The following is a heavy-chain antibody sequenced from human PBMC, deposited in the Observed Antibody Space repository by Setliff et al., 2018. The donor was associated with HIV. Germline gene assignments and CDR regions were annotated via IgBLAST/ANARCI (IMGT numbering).Heavy chain of an antibody. J-gene: IGHJ4*02. D-gene: IGHD3-9*01. CDR2: ISSSGTTI. V-gene: IGHV3-11*04. CDR3: ARSQIYYDILTGYYTGGCYFDY. CDR1: GFTFNTAW. Sequence: PGGSLRLSCVASGFTFNTAWVSWVRQAPGKGLEWVSYISSSGTTIYYADSVKGRFTITRDNAKNSLYLQMNSLRAEETAVYYCARSQIYYDILTGYYTGGCYFDYWGQGTLVTVSS.